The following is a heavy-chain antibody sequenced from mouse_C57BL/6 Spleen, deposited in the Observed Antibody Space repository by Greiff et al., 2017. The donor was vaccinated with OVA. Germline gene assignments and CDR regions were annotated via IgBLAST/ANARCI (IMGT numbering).Heavy chain of an antibody. V-gene: IGHV1-55*01. D-gene: IGHD1-1*01. CDR1: GYTFTSYW. CDR3: ARDYYYGSYYFDY. J-gene: IGHJ2*01. CDR2: IYPGSGST. Sequence: QVQLQQSGAELVKPGASVKMSCKASGYTFTSYWITWVKQRPGQGLEWIGDIYPGSGSTNYNEKFKSKATLTVDTSSSTAYLQLSSLTSEDSAVYYCARDYYYGSYYFDYWGQGTTLTVSS.